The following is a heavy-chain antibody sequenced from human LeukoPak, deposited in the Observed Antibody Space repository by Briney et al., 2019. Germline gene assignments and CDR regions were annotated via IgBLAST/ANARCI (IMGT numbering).Heavy chain of an antibody. D-gene: IGHD3-10*01. CDR1: GFTVSSNY. Sequence: PGGSLRLSCATSGFTVSSNYMSWVRRAPGKGLEWVSSLTDNGASRHYADSVKGRFTISSDNSKNTLYLQMNSLRVEDTAIYYCAKAFYYGPDSSYVSFDYWGQGTLVTVSS. J-gene: IGHJ4*02. CDR2: LTDNGASR. CDR3: AKAFYYGPDSSYVSFDY. V-gene: IGHV3-23*01.